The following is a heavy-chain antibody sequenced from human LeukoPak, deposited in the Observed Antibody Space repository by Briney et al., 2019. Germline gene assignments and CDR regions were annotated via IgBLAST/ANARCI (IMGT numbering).Heavy chain of an antibody. Sequence: ASVKVSCKASGGTFSSYTISWVRQAPGQGLEWMGRIIPILGIANYAQKFQGRVTITADESTSTAYMGLSSLRSEDTAVYYCARVPTHVDTAMVTYYYYYMDVWGKGTTVTVSS. CDR2: IIPILGIA. D-gene: IGHD5-18*01. CDR3: ARVPTHVDTAMVTYYYYYMDV. CDR1: GGTFSSYT. V-gene: IGHV1-69*02. J-gene: IGHJ6*03.